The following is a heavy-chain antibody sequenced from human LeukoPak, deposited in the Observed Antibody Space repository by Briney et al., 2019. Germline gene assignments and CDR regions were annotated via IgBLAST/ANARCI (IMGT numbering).Heavy chain of an antibody. V-gene: IGHV3-33*06. CDR1: GFTFSAYT. CDR3: AKDRLLYYYGSGSSYYFDY. D-gene: IGHD3-10*01. Sequence: PGGSLRLSCAASGFTFSAYTMHWVRQAPGKGLEWVAVIWYDGSNKYYADSVKGRFTISRDNSKNTLYLQMNSLRAEDTAVYYCAKDRLLYYYGSGSSYYFDYWGQGTLVTVSS. CDR2: IWYDGSNK. J-gene: IGHJ4*02.